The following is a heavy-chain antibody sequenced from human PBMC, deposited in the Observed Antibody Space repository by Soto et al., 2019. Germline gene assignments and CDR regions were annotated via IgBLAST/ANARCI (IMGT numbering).Heavy chain of an antibody. CDR1: GGSISSGDYY. D-gene: IGHD3-10*01. V-gene: IGHV4-30-4*01. CDR3: ARERGGGYYGSGSYGMDV. J-gene: IGHJ6*02. CDR2: IYYSGST. Sequence: QVQLQESGPGLVKPSQTLSLTCTVSGGSISSGDYYWSWIRQPPGKGLEWIGYIYYSGSTYYNPSLKSRVTLSADTSKNQFSLKLSSVTAADTAVYCCARERGGGYYGSGSYGMDVWGQGTTVTVSS.